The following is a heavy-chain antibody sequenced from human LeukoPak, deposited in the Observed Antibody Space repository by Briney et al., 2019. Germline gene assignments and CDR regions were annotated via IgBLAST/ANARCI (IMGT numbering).Heavy chain of an antibody. Sequence: SVKVSCKASGGTFSSYAISWVRQAPGQGLEWMGGIIPIFGTTNYAQKFQGRVTITADESTSTAYMELSSLRSEDTAVYYCAIGYCSSTSCYPFDYWGQGTLVTVSS. D-gene: IGHD2-2*01. CDR2: IIPIFGTT. CDR1: GGTFSSYA. CDR3: AIGYCSSTSCYPFDY. V-gene: IGHV1-69*13. J-gene: IGHJ4*02.